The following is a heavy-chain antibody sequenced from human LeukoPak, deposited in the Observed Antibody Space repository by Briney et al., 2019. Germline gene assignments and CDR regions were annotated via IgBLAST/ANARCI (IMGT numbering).Heavy chain of an antibody. J-gene: IGHJ6*02. V-gene: IGHV3-30*04. CDR3: AREGSRYYYYGMDV. D-gene: IGHD3-10*01. Sequence: GGSLRLSCAASGFTFSSYAMHWVRQAPGKGLEWVAVISYDGSNKYYADSVKGRFTISRDNSKNTLYLQMNSLRAEDTAVYYCAREGSRYYYYGMDVWGQGTTVTVSS. CDR2: ISYDGSNK. CDR1: GFTFSSYA.